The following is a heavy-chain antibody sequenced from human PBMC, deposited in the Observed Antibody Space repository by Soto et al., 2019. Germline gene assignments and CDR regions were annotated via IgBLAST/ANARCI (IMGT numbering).Heavy chain of an antibody. D-gene: IGHD3-10*01. V-gene: IGHV1-69*13. CDR2: IIPIFGTA. Sequence: SVKVSCKASGGTFSSYAISWVRQAPGQGLEWMGGIIPIFGTANYAQKFQGRVTITADESTSTAYMELSSLRSEDTAVYYCARSRGGTYGSGSYRAFDYWGQGTLVTVSS. J-gene: IGHJ4*02. CDR1: GGTFSSYA. CDR3: ARSRGGTYGSGSYRAFDY.